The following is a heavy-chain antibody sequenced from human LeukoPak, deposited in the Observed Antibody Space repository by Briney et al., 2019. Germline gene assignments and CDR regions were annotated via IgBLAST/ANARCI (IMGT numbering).Heavy chain of an antibody. Sequence: GGSLRLSCAASSFTFSNYAMSWVRQAPGKGLEWVSAISGSGGSTYYADSVKGRFTISRDNSKNTLYLQLNSLRAEDTAIYYCAHHGGGTIRIAAFDIWGQGTMVTVSS. J-gene: IGHJ3*02. D-gene: IGHD3-3*01. CDR2: ISGSGGST. CDR3: AHHGGGTIRIAAFDI. V-gene: IGHV3-23*01. CDR1: SFTFSNYA.